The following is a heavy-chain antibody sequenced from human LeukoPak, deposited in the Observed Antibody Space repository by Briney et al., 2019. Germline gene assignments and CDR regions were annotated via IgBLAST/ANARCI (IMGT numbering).Heavy chain of an antibody. V-gene: IGHV1-2*02. CDR3: ARDRDYDATGSYGTPYNFDS. CDR2: INPNSGGT. J-gene: IGHJ4*02. D-gene: IGHD3-22*01. CDR1: GYTFAAYY. Sequence: ASVKVSCKASGYTFAAYYMHWVRQAPGQGLEWMGWINPNSGGTKYAQEVQGRVTMTRDTSISTAYMELSGLRFDDTAVYFCARDRDYDATGSYGTPYNFDSWGQGTLVTVSS.